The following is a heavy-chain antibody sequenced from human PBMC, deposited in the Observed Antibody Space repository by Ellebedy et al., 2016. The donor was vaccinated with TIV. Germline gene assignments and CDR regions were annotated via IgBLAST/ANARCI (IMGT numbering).Heavy chain of an antibody. D-gene: IGHD3/OR15-3a*01. V-gene: IGHV4-4*08. CDR1: GFTFSSYA. J-gene: IGHJ2*01. CDR3: SRNVLIFTFDKWYSDL. CDR2: ISHSGST. Sequence: GSLRLSCAASGFTFSSYAMSWVRQAPGKGLEWIGYISHSGSTNYNPSLKSRVTISVDTSKNQFSLKLASVTAADTAVYYCSRNVLIFTFDKWYSDLWGRGTLVTVSS.